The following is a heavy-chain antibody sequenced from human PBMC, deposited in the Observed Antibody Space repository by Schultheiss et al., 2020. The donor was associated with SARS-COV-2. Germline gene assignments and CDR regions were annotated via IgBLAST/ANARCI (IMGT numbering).Heavy chain of an antibody. V-gene: IGHV4-34*01. CDR1: GGSFSDYY. Sequence: SETLSLTCAVYGGSFSDYYWSWIRQPPGKGLEWIGEINHSGSTNYNPSLKSRVTISVDTSKNQFSLKLSSVTAADTAVYYCARHCSSTSCYTDWFDPWGQGTLVTVSS. J-gene: IGHJ5*02. D-gene: IGHD2-2*02. CDR2: INHSGST. CDR3: ARHCSSTSCYTDWFDP.